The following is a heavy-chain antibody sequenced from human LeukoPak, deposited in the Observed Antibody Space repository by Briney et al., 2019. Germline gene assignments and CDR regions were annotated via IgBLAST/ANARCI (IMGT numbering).Heavy chain of an antibody. D-gene: IGHD3-16*01. J-gene: IGHJ4*02. CDR2: IWYDGSNK. V-gene: IGHV3-33*01. Sequence: PGRSLRLSCAASGFSFSNYGMHWVRQAPGKGLEWVAVIWYDGSNKYYADSVKGRFTTSRGNSKNTLYVQMSSLRAEDTAVYYCARSNNGGWGYCDYWGQGSLVTVSS. CDR3: ARSNNGGWGYCDY. CDR1: GFSFSNYG.